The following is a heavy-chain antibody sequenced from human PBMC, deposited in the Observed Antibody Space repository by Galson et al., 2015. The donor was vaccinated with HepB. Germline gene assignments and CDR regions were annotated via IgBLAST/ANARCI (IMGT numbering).Heavy chain of an antibody. CDR2: ISGSGGST. D-gene: IGHD5-12*01. CDR3: AKGSLGWILGGYFDY. CDR1: GFTFDIYG. V-gene: IGHV3-23*01. J-gene: IGHJ4*02. Sequence: SLRLSCAASGFTFDIYGMSWVRQAPGKGLEWVSGISGSGGSTDYADSVKGRFTISRDNSKNTLDLQMNSLRDEDTAVYYCAKGSLGWILGGYFDYWGPGTLVTVSS.